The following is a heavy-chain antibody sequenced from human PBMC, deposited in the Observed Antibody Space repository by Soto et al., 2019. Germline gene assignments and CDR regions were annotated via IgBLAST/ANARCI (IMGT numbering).Heavy chain of an antibody. D-gene: IGHD3-10*01. Sequence: QVQLQESGPGLVKPSETLSLTCTVSGDSISRYYWSWIRLSPGKGLEWIGYIYYSGETNYNPSVKSRVTISVDMTKNQFSLKLSSVTAADTAVSYCARVQGGELLKGSGMDVWGQGTTVTVSS. CDR1: GDSISRYY. CDR3: ARVQGGELLKGSGMDV. V-gene: IGHV4-59*01. J-gene: IGHJ6*02. CDR2: IYYSGET.